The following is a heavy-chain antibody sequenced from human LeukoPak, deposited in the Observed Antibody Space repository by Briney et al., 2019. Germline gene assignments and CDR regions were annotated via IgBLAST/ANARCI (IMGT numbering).Heavy chain of an antibody. J-gene: IGHJ6*03. V-gene: IGHV3-74*01. D-gene: IGHD4/OR15-4a*01. Sequence: TGGSLRLSCAASGLTFSSYWMHWVRQAPGKGLVWVSRINSDGSTTTYADSVKGRFTISRDNAKNTLYLQMNSLRAEDTAVYYCARDRRLWNMDVWGTGTTVTIS. CDR3: ARDRRLWNMDV. CDR1: GLTFSSYW. CDR2: INSDGSTT.